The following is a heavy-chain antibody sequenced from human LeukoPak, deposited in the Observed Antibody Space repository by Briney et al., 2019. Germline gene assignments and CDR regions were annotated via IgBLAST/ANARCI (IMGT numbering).Heavy chain of an antibody. D-gene: IGHD3-10*01. J-gene: IGHJ4*02. CDR3: AKDRDYYLVGFFDY. Sequence: GGXXRLSCAASGFTFSSYAMSWVRQAPGKGLEWVSAISGSGVTTYYADSVKGRFTISRDNSKKTLYLQMNSLRAEDTALYYCAKDRDYYLVGFFDYWGQGTLVTVSS. CDR2: ISGSGVTT. V-gene: IGHV3-23*01. CDR1: GFTFSSYA.